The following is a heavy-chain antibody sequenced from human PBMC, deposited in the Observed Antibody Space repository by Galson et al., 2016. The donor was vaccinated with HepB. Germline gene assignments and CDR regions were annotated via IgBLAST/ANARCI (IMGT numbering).Heavy chain of an antibody. Sequence: TLSLTCAVYGDSVSSNKWWTWVRQPPGKGLEWIGEIHHRRSSNFNPSLKSRVTISVDKSKNQFSLRLNSVTAADTAVYFCARGGDWRLDYWGQRSLVTVSS. CDR3: ARGGDWRLDY. J-gene: IGHJ4*02. CDR2: IHHRRSS. CDR1: GDSVSSNKW. V-gene: IGHV4-4*01. D-gene: IGHD2-21*02.